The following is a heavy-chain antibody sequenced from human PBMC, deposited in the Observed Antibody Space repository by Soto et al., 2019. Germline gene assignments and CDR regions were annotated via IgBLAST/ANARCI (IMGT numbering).Heavy chain of an antibody. Sequence: QVQLVESGGGVVQPGRSLRLSCAASGFTFSSYAMHWVRQAPGKGLEWVAVISYDGSNKYYADSEKGRFTISRDNSKNTLYLQMNSLRAEDTAVYYCARNYYDSSGYYYAVDYWGQGTLVTVSS. CDR1: GFTFSSYA. J-gene: IGHJ4*02. V-gene: IGHV3-30-3*01. CDR3: ARNYYDSSGYYYAVDY. D-gene: IGHD3-22*01. CDR2: ISYDGSNK.